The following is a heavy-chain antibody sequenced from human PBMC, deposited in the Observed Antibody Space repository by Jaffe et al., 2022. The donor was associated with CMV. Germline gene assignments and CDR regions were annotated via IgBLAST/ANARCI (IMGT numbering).Heavy chain of an antibody. Sequence: EVQLLESGGGLVQPGGSLRLSCAASGFTFNNYAMSWVRQAPGEGLEWVSGISSSGGNTHYADSVKGRFTISRDNSKKTLHLQMNTLRAEDTGVYYCAKDDTPYGGKHPADYWGQGTLVTVSS. CDR1: GFTFNNYA. V-gene: IGHV3-23*01. D-gene: IGHD4-17*01. CDR2: ISSSGGNT. J-gene: IGHJ4*02. CDR3: AKDDTPYGGKHPADY.